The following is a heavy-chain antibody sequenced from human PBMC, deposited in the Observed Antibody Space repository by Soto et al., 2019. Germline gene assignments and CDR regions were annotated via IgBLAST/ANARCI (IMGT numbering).Heavy chain of an antibody. CDR2: MNPNSGNT. Sequence: KGSCKASVYNFTSYDINWVRQAAGQGLEWMGWMNPNSGNTGYSQKFQGRVTMTRNTSISTAYMELSSLRSEDTAVYYCAMAAAGSFDIWGQGTMVPVSS. CDR3: AMAAAGSFDI. J-gene: IGHJ3*02. V-gene: IGHV1-8*01. D-gene: IGHD6-13*01. CDR1: VYNFTSYD.